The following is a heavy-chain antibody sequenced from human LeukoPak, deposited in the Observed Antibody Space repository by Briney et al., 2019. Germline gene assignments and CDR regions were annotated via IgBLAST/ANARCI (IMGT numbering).Heavy chain of an antibody. CDR2: VSGSGDNT. D-gene: IGHD4-23*01. V-gene: IGHV3-23*01. CDR3: AKDLSAQYGGYIFDY. CDR1: GFTFFTYT. Sequence: GGSLRLSCAASGFTFFTYTMSWVRQTPGRRLEWVSAVSGSGDNTYYEDSMKGRFTVSRDNSKNTLYLQMNSLRTEDTAVYYCAKDLSAQYGGYIFDYWGQGTLVTVSS. J-gene: IGHJ4*02.